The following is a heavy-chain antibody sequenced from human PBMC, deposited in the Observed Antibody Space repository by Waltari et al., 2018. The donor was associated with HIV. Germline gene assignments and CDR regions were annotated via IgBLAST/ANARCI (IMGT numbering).Heavy chain of an antibody. CDR3: ARDGGYYAMDV. D-gene: IGHD3-16*01. V-gene: IGHV4-61*02. Sequence: QVQLQESGPGLVKPSQTLSLTCTVSGGSLSSGSYYWSWIRQPAGKGLEWIGRIYTSGSTNYNPSLKSRVTISVDTSKKQFSLKLSSVTAADTAVYYCARDGGYYAMDVWGQGTTVTVSS. CDR1: GGSLSSGSYY. J-gene: IGHJ6*02. CDR2: IYTSGST.